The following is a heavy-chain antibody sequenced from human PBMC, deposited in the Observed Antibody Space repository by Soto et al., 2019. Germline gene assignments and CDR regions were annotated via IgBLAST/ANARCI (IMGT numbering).Heavy chain of an antibody. CDR2: IWYDGSNK. J-gene: IGHJ4*02. V-gene: IGHV3-30*02. CDR1: GFTFSSYG. CDR3: AKDRLRYFDWPQYYFDY. D-gene: IGHD3-9*01. Sequence: GGSLRLSCAASGFTFSSYGMHWVRQAPGKGLEWVAVIWYDGSNKYYADSLKGRFTISRDNSKNTLYLQMNSLRAEDTAVYYCAKDRLRYFDWPQYYFDYWGQGTLVTVSS.